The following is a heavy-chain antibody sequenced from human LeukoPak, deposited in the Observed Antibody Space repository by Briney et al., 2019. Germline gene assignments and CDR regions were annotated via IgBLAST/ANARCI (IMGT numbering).Heavy chain of an antibody. CDR3: AKDSAGSTGYFNPDY. CDR2: IWYDGSNK. CDR1: GFPFSSYG. J-gene: IGHJ4*02. D-gene: IGHD3-22*01. Sequence: QPGRSLRLSCAASGFPFSSYGIHWVRQAPGKGLEWAAVIWYDGSNKYYADSVKGRFTISSDNSKNTLYLKMNSLRAEDTAVYYCAKDSAGSTGYFNPDYWGQGTLVTVSS. V-gene: IGHV3-33*06.